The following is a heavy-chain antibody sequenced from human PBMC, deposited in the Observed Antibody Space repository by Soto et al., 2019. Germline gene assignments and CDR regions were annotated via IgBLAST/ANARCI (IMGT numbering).Heavy chain of an antibody. D-gene: IGHD2-15*01. Sequence: QVQLVQSGAEVKKPGSSVKVSCKSSGGTFSTYAISWVRQAPGQGLEWMGGIIPIFGTANYAEKFQGRVTTDASESPTRVYIEPSSRKSQDPAVYHFGSDEMVVPTGFRSWHYDDGIDFGGHGSTVTLSS. CDR3: GSDEMVVPTGFRSWHYDDGIDF. V-gene: IGHV1-69*12. CDR2: IIPIFGTA. CDR1: GGTFSTYA. J-gene: IGHJ6*02.